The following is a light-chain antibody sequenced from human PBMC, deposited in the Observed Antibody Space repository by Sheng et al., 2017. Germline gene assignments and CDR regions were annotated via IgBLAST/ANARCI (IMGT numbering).Light chain of an antibody. CDR2: DVS. J-gene: IGKJ4*01. V-gene: IGKV3-11*01. CDR3: QQRHAWPLT. CDR1: QSVSSS. Sequence: EIVLTQSPGTLSLSPGERATLSCRASQSVSSSLAWYQHKPGQSPSLLISDVSNRATGIPARFSASGSGADFTLTISSLEPEDSAIYYCQQRHAWPLTFGGGTKVE.